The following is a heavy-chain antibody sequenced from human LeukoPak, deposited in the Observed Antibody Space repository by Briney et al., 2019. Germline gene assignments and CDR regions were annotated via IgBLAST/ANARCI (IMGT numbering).Heavy chain of an antibody. Sequence: ASVKVSCKASGYTFTGYYMHWVRQAPGQGLEWMGWINPNSGGTNYAQKFQGRVTMTRDTSISTAYMELSRLRSDDTAVYYCARVVDYSNYYFGYWGQGTLVTVSS. CDR1: GYTFTGYY. V-gene: IGHV1-2*02. CDR2: INPNSGGT. CDR3: ARVVDYSNYYFGY. D-gene: IGHD4-11*01. J-gene: IGHJ4*02.